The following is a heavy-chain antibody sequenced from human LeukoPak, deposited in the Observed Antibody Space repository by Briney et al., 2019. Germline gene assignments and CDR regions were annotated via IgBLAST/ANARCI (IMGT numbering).Heavy chain of an antibody. J-gene: IGHJ4*02. Sequence: PGGSLRLSCAASGFTFSSYGMHWVRQAPGKGLEWVAFIRYDGSNKYYADSVKGRFTIPRGTSRNTLSLQMNSLRAEDTAVYYCAKDPTAYSSSWYFDFWGQGTLVTVSS. CDR3: AKDPTAYSSSWYFDF. CDR1: GFTFSSYG. D-gene: IGHD6-13*01. V-gene: IGHV3-30*02. CDR2: IRYDGSNK.